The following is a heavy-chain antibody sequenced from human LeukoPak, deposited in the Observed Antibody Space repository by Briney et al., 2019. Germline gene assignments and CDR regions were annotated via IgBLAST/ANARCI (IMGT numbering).Heavy chain of an antibody. CDR1: GYTFTSYY. CDR2: INPSGGST. CDR3: ARVGAVAAIDY. Sequence: ASVKVSCKASGYTFTSYYMHWVRQAPGQGLEWMGIINPSGGSTSYAQKFQGRVTMTRDTSTSTVYMELSSLRSEDTAVCYCARVGAVAAIDYWGQGTLVTVSS. J-gene: IGHJ4*02. V-gene: IGHV1-46*01. D-gene: IGHD6-19*01.